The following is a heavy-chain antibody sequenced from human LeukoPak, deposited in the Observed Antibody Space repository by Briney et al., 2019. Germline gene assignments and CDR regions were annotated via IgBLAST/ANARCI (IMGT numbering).Heavy chain of an antibody. CDR1: GFTFSSYE. V-gene: IGHV3-48*03. J-gene: IGHJ5*02. CDR3: ARDGSDIVATGASWFDP. Sequence: GGSLRLSCAASGFTFSSYEMNWVRQAPGKGLEWVSYISSSGSTIYYADSVKGRFTISRDNAKNSLYLQMNSLRAEDTAVYYCARDGSDIVATGASWFDPWGQGTLVTVSS. CDR2: ISSSGSTI. D-gene: IGHD5-12*01.